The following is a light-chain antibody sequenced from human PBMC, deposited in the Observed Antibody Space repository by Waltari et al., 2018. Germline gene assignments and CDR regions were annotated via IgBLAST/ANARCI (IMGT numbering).Light chain of an antibody. CDR1: QNISSY. V-gene: IGKV1-39*01. Sequence: DIQMTQSPSSLSASVGDRVTITCRASQNISSYLNCYQQKPGKAPKLLIYAASSLQSGVPSRFSGRGYGTDFTLTISSLQPEDFATYYCQQNYSTPRTFGQGTKVEIK. J-gene: IGKJ1*01. CDR3: QQNYSTPRT. CDR2: AAS.